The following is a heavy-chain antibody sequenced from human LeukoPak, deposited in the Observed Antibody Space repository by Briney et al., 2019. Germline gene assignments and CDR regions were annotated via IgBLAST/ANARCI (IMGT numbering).Heavy chain of an antibody. J-gene: IGHJ3*01. Sequence: GASVKVSCKGSGYTFTSYYLHWLRQAPEQGLEWMGWINPRSGATAFAQKFQGRVTMTRDTSITTVDMELSGLTSDDTAVYYCARLRSGGLAKITAFDVWGRGTVVTVSS. CDR1: GYTFTSYY. D-gene: IGHD6-19*01. CDR3: ARLRSGGLAKITAFDV. V-gene: IGHV1-2*02. CDR2: INPRSGAT.